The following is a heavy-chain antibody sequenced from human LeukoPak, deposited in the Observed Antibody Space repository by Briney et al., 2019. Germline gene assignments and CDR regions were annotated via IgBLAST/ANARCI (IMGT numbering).Heavy chain of an antibody. CDR1: GGSISSSSYY. CDR2: IYYSGST. J-gene: IGHJ6*02. Sequence: PSETLSLTCTVSGGSISSSSYYWGWIRQPPGKGLEWIGSIYYSGSTYYNPSLKSRVTISVDTSKNQFSLKLSSVTAADTAVYYCARWYYYYYGMDVWGQGTTVTVSS. CDR3: ARWYYYYYGMDV. V-gene: IGHV4-39*01.